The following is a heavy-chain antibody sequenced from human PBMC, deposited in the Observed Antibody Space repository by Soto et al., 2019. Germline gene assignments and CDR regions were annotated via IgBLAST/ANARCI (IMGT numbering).Heavy chain of an antibody. D-gene: IGHD5-12*01. CDR3: ARHSDWAATIDY. CDR1: GGSISSSSYY. V-gene: IGHV4-39*01. CDR2: IYYSGST. Sequence: QLQLQESGPGLVKPSETLSLTCTVSGGSISSSSYYWGWIRQPPGKGLEWIGSIYYSGSTYYNPSLKSRVTISVDTSKNQSSLKLSAVTAADTAVYYCARHSDWAATIDYWGQGTLVTVSS. J-gene: IGHJ4*02.